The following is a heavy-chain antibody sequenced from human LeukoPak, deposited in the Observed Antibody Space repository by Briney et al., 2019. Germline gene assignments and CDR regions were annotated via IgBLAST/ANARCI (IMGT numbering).Heavy chain of an antibody. CDR3: VRLGGNDSDY. CDR1: GFTFSDYS. V-gene: IGHV3-64D*06. Sequence: GGSLRLSCLASGFTFSDYSMHWVRQAPGKGLEYVSAIRSNGGGTNYADSVKGRFTISRDNSKNTLYLQMSSLRVEDTAVYYCVRLGGNDSDYWGQGTLVTVSS. J-gene: IGHJ4*02. CDR2: IRSNGGGT. D-gene: IGHD1-26*01.